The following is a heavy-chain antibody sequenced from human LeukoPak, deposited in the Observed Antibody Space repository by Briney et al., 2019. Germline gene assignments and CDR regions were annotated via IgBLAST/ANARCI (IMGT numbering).Heavy chain of an antibody. J-gene: IGHJ4*02. CDR3: ARHGSDWAFDF. CDR2: IYYSGST. CDR1: GGSISSYY. Sequence: SETLSLTCTVSGGSISSYYWSWIRQPPGKGLEWIGYIYYSGSTNYNPSLKSRVTISVDTSKTHFFLKLRSVAAADTAIYYCARHGSDWAFDFWGQGTLVTVSS. V-gene: IGHV4-59*08. D-gene: IGHD6-19*01.